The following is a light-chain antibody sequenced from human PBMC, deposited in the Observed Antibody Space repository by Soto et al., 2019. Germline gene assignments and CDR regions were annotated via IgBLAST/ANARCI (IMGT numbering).Light chain of an antibody. V-gene: IGKV3-11*01. Sequence: EIVLTQSPATLSLSPGERATLSCRASQSVSSYLAWYQQKPGQAPRLLIYDASNRATGIPARFSGSGSGTDFTLTISSLEPADFAVYYCQQRSKWPLITFGQGTRLEIK. CDR2: DAS. J-gene: IGKJ5*01. CDR1: QSVSSY. CDR3: QQRSKWPLIT.